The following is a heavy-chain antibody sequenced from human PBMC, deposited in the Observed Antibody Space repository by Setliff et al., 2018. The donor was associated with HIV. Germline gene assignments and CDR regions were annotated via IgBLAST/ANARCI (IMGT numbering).Heavy chain of an antibody. CDR1: GASISDHY. Sequence: SETLSLTCFVSGASISDHYWGWIRQPPGKGLEWIGSIYYSGSTYYNPSLKSRVTISVDTSKNQFSPKLSSVTAADTAVYYCARQGGSGWSFDYWGQGTLVTVSS. CDR2: IYYSGST. CDR3: ARQGGSGWSFDY. D-gene: IGHD6-19*01. J-gene: IGHJ4*02. V-gene: IGHV4-39*01.